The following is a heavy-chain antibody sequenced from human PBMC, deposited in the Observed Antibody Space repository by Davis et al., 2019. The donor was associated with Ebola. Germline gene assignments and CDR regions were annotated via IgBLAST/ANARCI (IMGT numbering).Heavy chain of an antibody. D-gene: IGHD3-22*01. V-gene: IGHV5-51*01. Sequence: KVSCKGSGYSLTSYWIGWVRQMPAKGLEWMGSIYPGDCDTRYSPSFQGQVTISADKSISTAYLQWGSLKASDTAMCYCARQGYYYDSSGYLARYYYYYYGMDVWGQGTTVTVSS. CDR1: GYSLTSYW. CDR3: ARQGYYYDSSGYLARYYYYYYGMDV. J-gene: IGHJ6*02. CDR2: IYPGDCDT.